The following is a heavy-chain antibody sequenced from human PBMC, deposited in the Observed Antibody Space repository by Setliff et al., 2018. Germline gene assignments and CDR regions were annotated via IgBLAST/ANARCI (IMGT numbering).Heavy chain of an antibody. CDR1: GYTFTTYT. D-gene: IGHD5-12*01. V-gene: IGHV7-4-1*02. CDR3: ARASRFGTIRYRGDYYMDV. Sequence: GASVKVSCKASGYTFTTYTMNWVRQAPGQGLEWMGWINTNTGNPTYAQGFTGRFVFSLDTSVSTAYLQISSLKPEDTAMYYCARASRFGTIRYRGDYYMDVWGKGTTVTVSS. CDR2: INTNTGNP. J-gene: IGHJ6*03.